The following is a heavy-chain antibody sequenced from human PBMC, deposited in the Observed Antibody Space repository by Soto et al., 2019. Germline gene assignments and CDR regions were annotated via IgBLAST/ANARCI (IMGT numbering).Heavy chain of an antibody. V-gene: IGHV3-48*02. CDR1: GFTFSSYS. J-gene: IGHJ2*01. CDR3: ARAQSTSFDWLIYRYFDL. D-gene: IGHD3-9*01. CDR2: ISSSSSPI. Sequence: PGGSLRLSCAASGFTFSSYSMNWVRQAPAKGLEWISYISSSSSPIYYADSVKGRFAISRDNAKNSLYLQMNSLRDEDTAVYYCARAQSTSFDWLIYRYFDLWGRGTLVTVSS.